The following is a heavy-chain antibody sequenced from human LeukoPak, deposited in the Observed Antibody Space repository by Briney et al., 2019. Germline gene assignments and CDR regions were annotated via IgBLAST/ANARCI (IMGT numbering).Heavy chain of an antibody. CDR3: AKDIAVAGTTRYYYYGMDV. CDR1: TLTFNDCY. V-gene: IGHV3-9*01. Sequence: GGSLRLSCAASTLTFNDCYMSWIRQAPGKGLEWVSGISWNSGIIGSADSVQGRFIISRDNAKNSLYLQLNSLRPEDTALYYCAKDIAVAGTTRYYYYGMDVWGQGTTVTVSS. J-gene: IGHJ6*02. D-gene: IGHD6-19*01. CDR2: ISWNSGII.